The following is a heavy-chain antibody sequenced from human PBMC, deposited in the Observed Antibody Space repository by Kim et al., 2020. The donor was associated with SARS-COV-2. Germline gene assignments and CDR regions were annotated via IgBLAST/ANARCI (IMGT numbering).Heavy chain of an antibody. Sequence: GGSLRLSCAASGFTFSSYAMSWVRQAPGKGLEWVSAISGSGGSTYYADSVKGRFTISRDNSKNTLYLQMNSLRAEDTAVYYCAKDSNIMITFGGVIGPWGQGTLVTVSS. D-gene: IGHD3-16*02. J-gene: IGHJ5*02. CDR2: ISGSGGST. CDR3: AKDSNIMITFGGVIGP. V-gene: IGHV3-23*01. CDR1: GFTFSSYA.